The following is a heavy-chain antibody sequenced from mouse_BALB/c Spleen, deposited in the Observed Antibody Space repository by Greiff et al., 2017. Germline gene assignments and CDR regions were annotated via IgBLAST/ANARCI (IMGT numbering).Heavy chain of an antibody. V-gene: IGHV5-6*01. CDR3: ARHYGNSFDY. D-gene: IGHD2-1*01. CDR2: ISSGGSYT. Sequence: EVKVVESGGDLVKPGGSLKLSCAASGFTFSSYGMSWVRQTPDKRLEWVATISSGGSYTYYPDSVKGRFTISRDNAKNTLYLQMSSLKSEDTAMYYCARHYGNSFDYWGQGTTLTVSS. J-gene: IGHJ2*01. CDR1: GFTFSSYG.